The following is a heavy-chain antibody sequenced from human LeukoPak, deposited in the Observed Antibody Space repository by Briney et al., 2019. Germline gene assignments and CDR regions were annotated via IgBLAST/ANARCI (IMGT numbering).Heavy chain of an antibody. V-gene: IGHV3-30*01. Sequence: GGSLRLSCAASGFTFSSYAMHWVRQAPGKGREWVAVISYDGSNKYYADSVKGRFTISRDNSKNTLYLQMNSLRAEDTAVYYCARGEGDSGSYFGTRFDYWGQGTLVTVSS. J-gene: IGHJ4*02. CDR2: ISYDGSNK. CDR1: GFTFSSYA. CDR3: ARGEGDSGSYFGTRFDY. D-gene: IGHD1-26*01.